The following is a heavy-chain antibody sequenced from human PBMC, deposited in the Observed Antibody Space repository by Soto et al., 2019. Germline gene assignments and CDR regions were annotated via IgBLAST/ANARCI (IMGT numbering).Heavy chain of an antibody. D-gene: IGHD4-17*01. CDR1: GFTFDDYA. CDR2: ISWNSGSI. CDR3: AKGVNHGDYGENGYFQH. J-gene: IGHJ1*01. V-gene: IGHV3-9*01. Sequence: EVQLVESGGGLVQPGRSLRLSCAASGFTFDDYAMHWVRQAPGKGLEWVSGISWNSGSIGYADSVKGRFTISRDNAKNSLYLQMNSLGAEDTALYYCAKGVNHGDYGENGYFQHWGQGTLVTVSS.